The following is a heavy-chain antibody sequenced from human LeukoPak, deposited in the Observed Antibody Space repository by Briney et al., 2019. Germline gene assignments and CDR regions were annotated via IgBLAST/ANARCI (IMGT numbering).Heavy chain of an antibody. CDR2: IYPGDSDT. CDR1: GYSFTSYW. V-gene: IGHV5-51*01. J-gene: IGHJ3*02. CDR3: ARSAEMATILGSNIAFDI. D-gene: IGHD5-24*01. Sequence: GESQKISCQGSGYSFTSYWIGWVRQLPVKGLEWMGIIYPGDSDTRYSPSFQGQVTISADKSISTAYLQWSSLKASDTAMYYCARSAEMATILGSNIAFDIWGQGTMVTVSS.